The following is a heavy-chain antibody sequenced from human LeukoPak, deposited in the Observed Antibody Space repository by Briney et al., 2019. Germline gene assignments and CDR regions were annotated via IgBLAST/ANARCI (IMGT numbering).Heavy chain of an antibody. CDR1: GGSIGSYY. CDR3: ARDRWAAAGYYYYYMDV. D-gene: IGHD6-13*01. V-gene: IGHV4-59*01. CDR2: IYYSGST. J-gene: IGHJ6*03. Sequence: SETLSLTCTVSGGSIGSYYWSWLRQPPGKGLEWIGYIYYSGSTNYNPSLKSRVTISVDTSKNQFSLKLSSVTAADTAVYYCARDRWAAAGYYYYYMDVWGKGTTVTVSS.